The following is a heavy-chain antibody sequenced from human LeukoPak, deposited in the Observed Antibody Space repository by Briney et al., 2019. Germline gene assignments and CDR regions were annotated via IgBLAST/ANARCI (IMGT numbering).Heavy chain of an antibody. CDR3: ARDLSHRYYHRTGYAFDY. CDR1: GYTFTSYG. J-gene: IGHJ4*02. D-gene: IGHD3-22*01. Sequence: ASVKVSCKASGYTFTSYGITWVRQAPGQGLEWMGWISAYNGHTKYAQKVQGRVTMTRDTSTSTVYMDLSSLRSEDTAVYYCARDLSHRYYHRTGYAFDYWGQGTLVTVSS. CDR2: ISAYNGHT. V-gene: IGHV1-18*01.